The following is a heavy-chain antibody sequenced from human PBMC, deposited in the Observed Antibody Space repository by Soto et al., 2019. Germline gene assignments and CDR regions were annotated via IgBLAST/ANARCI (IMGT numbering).Heavy chain of an antibody. J-gene: IGHJ6*02. CDR1: GGTFSSYA. CDR3: ARGGGSGMGYYYGMDV. Sequence: SVKVSCKASGGTFSSYAISWVRQAPGQGLEWMGGIIPIFGTANYAQKFQGRVTITADKSTSTAYMELSSLSSDDTAVYYCARGGGSGMGYYYGMDVWGQGTTVTVSS. D-gene: IGHD3-10*01. V-gene: IGHV1-69*06. CDR2: IIPIFGTA.